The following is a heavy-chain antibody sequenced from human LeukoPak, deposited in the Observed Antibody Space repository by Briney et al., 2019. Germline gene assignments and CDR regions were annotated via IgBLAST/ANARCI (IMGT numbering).Heavy chain of an antibody. Sequence: GGSLRLSCAASGFTFSSYGMHWVRQAPGKGLEWGAVISYDGSNKYYADSVKGRFTISRDNSKNTLYLQMNSLRAEDTAVYYCGRDDYWGQGTLVTVSS. V-gene: IGHV3-30*03. CDR3: GRDDY. CDR1: GFTFSSYG. CDR2: ISYDGSNK. J-gene: IGHJ4*02.